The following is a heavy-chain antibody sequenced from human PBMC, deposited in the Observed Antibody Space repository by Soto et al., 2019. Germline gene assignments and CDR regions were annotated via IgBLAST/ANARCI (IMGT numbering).Heavy chain of an antibody. CDR2: IYHSGST. V-gene: IGHV4-38-2*01. CDR3: ARGGSGTTRFDY. Sequence: PSETLSLTCAVSGYSISSGYYWGWIRQPPGKGLEWIGSIYHSGSTYYNPSLKSRVTISVDTSKNQFSLKLSSVTAADTAVYYCARGGSGTTRFDYWGQGTLVTVSS. CDR1: GYSISSGYY. J-gene: IGHJ4*02. D-gene: IGHD1-1*01.